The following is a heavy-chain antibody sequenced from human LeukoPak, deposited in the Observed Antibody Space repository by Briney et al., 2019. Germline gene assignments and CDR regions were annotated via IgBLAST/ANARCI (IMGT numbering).Heavy chain of an antibody. J-gene: IGHJ4*02. D-gene: IGHD6-6*01. Sequence: SETLSLTCTVSGGSISSGSYYWSWIRQPAGKGLEWIGRIYTSGSTNYNPSLKSRVTISVDTSKNQFSLKLSSVTAADTAVYYCARGTTAARRPFDYWGQGTLVTVSS. V-gene: IGHV4-61*02. CDR2: IYTSGST. CDR1: GGSISSGSYY. CDR3: ARGTTAARRPFDY.